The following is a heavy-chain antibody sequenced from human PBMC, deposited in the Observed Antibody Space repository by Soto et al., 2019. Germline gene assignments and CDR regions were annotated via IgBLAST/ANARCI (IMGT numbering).Heavy chain of an antibody. V-gene: IGHV4-31*03. CDR1: GHSLSSGGYY. D-gene: IGHD6-19*01. CDR2: IYFTGST. Sequence: SETLSLTCTVSGHSLSSGGYYWSWIRQHPGKGLEWVGYIYFTGSTLYNPSLKSRLAMSLDTSKNQFSLKLGSVTAADTAIYYCARDWGSSGWPNWGPGTLVTSPQ. CDR3: ARDWGSSGWPN. J-gene: IGHJ4*02.